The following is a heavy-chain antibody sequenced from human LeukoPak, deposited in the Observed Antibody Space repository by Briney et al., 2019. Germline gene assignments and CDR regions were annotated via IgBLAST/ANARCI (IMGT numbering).Heavy chain of an antibody. CDR1: GFTFSSYA. CDR3: AKGLIYYYDSSGYYPYFDY. D-gene: IGHD3-22*01. Sequence: GGSLRLSCAASGFTFSSYAMSWVRQAPGKGLEWVSAISGSGGSTYYADSVKGRFTISRDNSKNTLYLQMNSLRAEDTAVYYCAKGLIYYYDSSGYYPYFDYWGQGTLVTVSS. CDR2: ISGSGGST. J-gene: IGHJ4*02. V-gene: IGHV3-23*01.